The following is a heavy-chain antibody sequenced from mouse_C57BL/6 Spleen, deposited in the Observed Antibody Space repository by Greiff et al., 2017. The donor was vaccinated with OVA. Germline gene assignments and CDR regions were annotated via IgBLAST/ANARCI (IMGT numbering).Heavy chain of an antibody. CDR3: AKPTVVATRAHWYFDV. D-gene: IGHD1-1*01. CDR2: ISSGSSTI. CDR1: GFTFSDYG. J-gene: IGHJ1*03. Sequence: EVKLVESGGGLVKPGGSLKLSCAASGFTFSDYGMHWVRQAPEKGLEWVAYISSGSSTIYYADTVKGRFTISRDNAKNTLFLQMTSLRSEDTAMYYGAKPTVVATRAHWYFDVWGTGTTVTVSS. V-gene: IGHV5-17*01.